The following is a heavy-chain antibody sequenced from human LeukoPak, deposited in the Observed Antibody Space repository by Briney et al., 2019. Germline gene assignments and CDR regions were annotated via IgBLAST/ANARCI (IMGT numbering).Heavy chain of an antibody. CDR2: FSAYNGNT. V-gene: IGHV1-18*01. D-gene: IGHD3-16*01. CDR1: GYTFASYG. CDR3: ARDVGRSYDLDY. J-gene: IGHJ4*02. Sequence: ASVKVSCKASGYTFASYGISWVRQAPGQGLEWMGWFSAYNGNTDYAQSLQGRVTMTIDTSTSTVYMELRSLRSDDTAVYYCARDVGRSYDLDYWGQGTLVTVSS.